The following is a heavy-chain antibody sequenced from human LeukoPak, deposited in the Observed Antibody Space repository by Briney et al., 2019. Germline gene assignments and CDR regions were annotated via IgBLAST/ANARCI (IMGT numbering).Heavy chain of an antibody. Sequence: ETLSLTCTVSGGSISSSSYYWGWIRQPPGKGLEWIGSIYYSGSTYYNPSLKSRVTISVDTSKNQFSLKLSSVTAADTAVYYCARGGGNEDFDYWGQGTLVTVSS. CDR1: GGSISSSSYY. J-gene: IGHJ4*02. D-gene: IGHD1-1*01. CDR3: ARGGGNEDFDY. V-gene: IGHV4-39*07. CDR2: IYYSGST.